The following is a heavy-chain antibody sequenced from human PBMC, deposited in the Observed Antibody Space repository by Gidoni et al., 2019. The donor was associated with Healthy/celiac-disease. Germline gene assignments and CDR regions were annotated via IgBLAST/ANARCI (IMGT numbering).Heavy chain of an antibody. Sequence: AASGFTFSSYAMSWVRQAPGKGLEWVSAISGSGGSTYYADSVKGRFTISRDNSKNTLYLQMNSLRAEDTAVYYCARDLGDNWNEVEYFDYWGQGTLVTVSS. D-gene: IGHD1-20*01. J-gene: IGHJ4*02. CDR3: ARDLGDNWNEVEYFDY. CDR1: GFTFSSYA. CDR2: ISGSGGST. V-gene: IGHV3-23*01.